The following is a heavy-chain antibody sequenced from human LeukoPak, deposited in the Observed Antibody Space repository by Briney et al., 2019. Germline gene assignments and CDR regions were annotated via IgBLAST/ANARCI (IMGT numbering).Heavy chain of an antibody. D-gene: IGHD3-22*01. V-gene: IGHV4-38-2*02. CDR2: IYHSGST. CDR1: GYSISSGYY. J-gene: IGHJ4*02. CDR3: ARDSYYYDSSGYWEY. Sequence: SETLSLTCTVSGYSISSGYYWGWIRQPPGKGLEWIGSIYHSGSTYYNPSLKSRVTISVDTSKNQFSLKLSSVTAADTAVYYCARDSYYYDSSGYWEYWGQGTLVTVSS.